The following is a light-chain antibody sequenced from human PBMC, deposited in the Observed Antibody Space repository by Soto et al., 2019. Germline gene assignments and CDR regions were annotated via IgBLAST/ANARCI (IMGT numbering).Light chain of an antibody. Sequence: EIVLTQSPATPSLSPGERATLSCRASQSVSSYLAWYQQRPGQAPRLLIYDASKRATGIPARFSGSGFGTEFTLTISSLQSEDFAVYYCQQYKNWPLFGQGTRLEIK. CDR3: QQYKNWPL. V-gene: IGKV3-11*01. CDR1: QSVSSY. J-gene: IGKJ5*01. CDR2: DAS.